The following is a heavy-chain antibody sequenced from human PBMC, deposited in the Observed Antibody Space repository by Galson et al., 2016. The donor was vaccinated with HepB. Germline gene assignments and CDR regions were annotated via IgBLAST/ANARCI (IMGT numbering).Heavy chain of an antibody. CDR2: IYYSGST. V-gene: IGHV4-39*01. Sequence: CTVSGGSISSSSYYWGWIRQPPGKGLEWIGSIYYSGSTYYNPSLKSRVTISIDTSKNQFSLKLSSVTAADTAVYYCARRGRLGCFDYWGQGTLVTVSS. J-gene: IGHJ4*02. D-gene: IGHD4-17*01. CDR1: GGSISSSSYY. CDR3: ARRGRLGCFDY.